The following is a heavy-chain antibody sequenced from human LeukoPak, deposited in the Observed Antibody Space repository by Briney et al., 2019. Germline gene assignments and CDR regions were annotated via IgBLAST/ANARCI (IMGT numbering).Heavy chain of an antibody. Sequence: APVKVSCKASGYTFTSYDINWVRQATGQGLEWMGWMNPNSGNTGYAQKFQGRVTMTRNTSISTAYMELSSLRSEDTAVYYCARGFRGVIITAYYYYYYMDVWGKGTTVTVSS. V-gene: IGHV1-8*01. J-gene: IGHJ6*03. CDR3: ARGFRGVIITAYYYYYYMDV. D-gene: IGHD3-10*01. CDR2: MNPNSGNT. CDR1: GYTFTSYD.